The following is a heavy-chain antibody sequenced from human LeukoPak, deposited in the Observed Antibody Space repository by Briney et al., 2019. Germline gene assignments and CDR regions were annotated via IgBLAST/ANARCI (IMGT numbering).Heavy chain of an antibody. CDR1: GYXFTGYY. J-gene: IGHJ6*02. V-gene: IGHV1-2*02. Sequence: ASVKVSCKASGYXFTGYYIHWVRQAPGQGLEWMGWINPNSGGTNYAQKFQGRVTMTRDTSISTAYMELSRLRSDDTAVYYCARPASVSSGRYGMDVWGQGTTVTVSS. CDR2: INPNSGGT. CDR3: ARPASVSSGRYGMDV. D-gene: IGHD6-19*01.